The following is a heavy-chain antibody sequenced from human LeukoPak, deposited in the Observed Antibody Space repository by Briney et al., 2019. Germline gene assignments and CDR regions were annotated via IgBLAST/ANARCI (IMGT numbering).Heavy chain of an antibody. V-gene: IGHV1-2*02. CDR3: ARGGYGDYGDDAFDI. J-gene: IGHJ3*02. CDR1: GYTFTGYY. D-gene: IGHD4-17*01. CDR2: INPNSGGT. Sequence: VASVKVSCKASGYTFTGYYMHWVRQAPGQGLEWIGWINPNSGGTNYAQKFQGRVTMTRDTSISTAYMELSRLRSDETAVYYCARGGYGDYGDDAFDIWGQGTMVTVSS.